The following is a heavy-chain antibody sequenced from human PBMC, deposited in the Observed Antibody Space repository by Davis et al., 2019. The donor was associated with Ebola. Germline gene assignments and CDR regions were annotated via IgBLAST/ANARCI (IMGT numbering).Heavy chain of an antibody. Sequence: MPSETLSLTFAAYGGSFSGYYWSWIRQPPGKGLEWIGEINHSGTTNYNPSLKSRVTISVDTSKNQFSLKLSSVTAAYTAVYYCARGPTGYCSGGSCYRPPGYNWFDPWGQGTLVIVSS. CDR1: GGSFSGYY. D-gene: IGHD2-15*01. V-gene: IGHV4-34*01. J-gene: IGHJ5*02. CDR3: ARGPTGYCSGGSCYRPPGYNWFDP. CDR2: INHSGTT.